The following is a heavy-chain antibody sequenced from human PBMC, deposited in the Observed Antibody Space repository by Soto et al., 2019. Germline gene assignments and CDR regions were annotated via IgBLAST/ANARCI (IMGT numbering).Heavy chain of an antibody. CDR1: GDSISSYY. J-gene: IGHJ4*02. V-gene: IGHV4-59*01. CDR2: IYYSGRT. CDR3: ARGHLGIKTTGTWYDFDY. D-gene: IGHD2-15*01. Sequence: PSETLSLTCTVSGDSISSYYWTWIRQPPGKGLEYIGYIYYSGRTYYNPSLKSRVTISVDTSKNQFSLKLSSVTAADTAVYYCARGHLGIKTTGTWYDFDYWGQGTLVTVSS.